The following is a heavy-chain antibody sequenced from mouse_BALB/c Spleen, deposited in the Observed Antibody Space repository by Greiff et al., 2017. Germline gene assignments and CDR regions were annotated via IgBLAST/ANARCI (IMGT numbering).Heavy chain of an antibody. D-gene: IGHD2-4*01. CDR3: ARGGLRVRYYFDY. CDR2: ILPGSGST. J-gene: IGHJ2*01. Sequence: QVQLQQSGAELMKPGASVKISCKATGYTFSSYWIEWVKQRPGHGLEWIGEILPGSGSTNYNEKFKGKATFTAETSSNTAYMQLSSLTSEDSAVYYCARGGLRVRYYFDYWGQGTTLTVSS. V-gene: IGHV1-9*01. CDR1: GYTFSSYW.